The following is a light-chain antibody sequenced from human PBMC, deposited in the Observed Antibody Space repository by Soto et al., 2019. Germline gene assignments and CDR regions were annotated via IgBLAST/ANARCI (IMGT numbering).Light chain of an antibody. J-gene: IGKJ1*01. Sequence: DIIMTQSPATLSVSPGERVTVSCRASQSVSGNLAWYQQKPGQAPRLLIFNTSSRPTGIPARFSGSGSGTEFTLTISSLQSEDLAVYFCQQYDAWPPTFGQGTKV. CDR3: QQYDAWPPT. CDR2: NTS. CDR1: QSVSGN. V-gene: IGKV3-15*01.